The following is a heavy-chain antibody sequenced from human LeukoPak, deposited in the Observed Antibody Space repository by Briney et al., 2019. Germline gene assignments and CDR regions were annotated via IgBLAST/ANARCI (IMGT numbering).Heavy chain of an antibody. Sequence: PGGSLRLSCAASEFTVSGNCMSWVRQAPGKGLEWVSLIYSDGRAYYADSVKGRFTISRDNSKNTLYLEMNSLRPEDTAVYYCATDGYIYFQYWGQGTLVTVSS. CDR1: EFTVSGNC. J-gene: IGHJ4*02. V-gene: IGHV3-53*01. CDR3: ATDGYIYFQY. CDR2: IYSDGRA. D-gene: IGHD5-24*01.